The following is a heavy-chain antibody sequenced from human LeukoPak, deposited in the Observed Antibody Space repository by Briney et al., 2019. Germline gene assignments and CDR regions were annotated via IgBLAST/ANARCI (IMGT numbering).Heavy chain of an antibody. D-gene: IGHD5-12*01. J-gene: IGHJ4*02. CDR3: STARAFDSRSFDY. V-gene: IGHV5-10-1*01. CDR1: GYSFTSYW. Sequence: GESLKISCKGSGYSFTSYWISWVRQMPGKGLEWMGRIDPSDSYTNYSPSFQGHVTISADKSINTDYLQWASLKASDTAMYYCSTARAFDSRSFDYWGQGSLVTVSS. CDR2: IDPSDSYT.